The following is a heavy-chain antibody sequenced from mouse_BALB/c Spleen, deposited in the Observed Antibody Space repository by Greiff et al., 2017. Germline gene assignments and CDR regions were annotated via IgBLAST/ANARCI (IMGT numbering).Heavy chain of an antibody. CDR2: ISSGGSYT. V-gene: IGHV5-6-4*01. J-gene: IGHJ4*01. CDR1: GFTFSSYT. Sequence: EVKVEESGGGLVKPGGSLKLSCAASGFTFSSYTMSWVRQTPEKRLEWVATISSGGSYTYYPDSVKGRFTISRDNAKNTLYLQMSSLKSEDTAMYCCTRDHGYGNYGAMDYWGQGTSVTVSS. CDR3: TRDHGYGNYGAMDY. D-gene: IGHD2-10*02.